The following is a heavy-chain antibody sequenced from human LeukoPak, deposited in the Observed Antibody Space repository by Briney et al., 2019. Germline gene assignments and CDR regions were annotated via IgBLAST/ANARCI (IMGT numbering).Heavy chain of an antibody. CDR3: AGGGGSTGYYFDF. CDR1: GGSFSGYY. Sequence: SETLSLTCAVYGGSFSGYYWTWIRQPPGKALEWIGEINHSGSANYNPSLKSRVTISVDTSKNQFSLNVSPVTAADTAVYYCAGGGGSTGYYFDFWGQGNLVAVSS. CDR2: INHSGSA. V-gene: IGHV4-34*01. D-gene: IGHD3-16*01. J-gene: IGHJ4*02.